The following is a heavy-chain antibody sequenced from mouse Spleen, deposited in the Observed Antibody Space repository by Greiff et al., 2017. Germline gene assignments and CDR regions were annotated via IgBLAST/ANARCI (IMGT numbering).Heavy chain of an antibody. Sequence: DVMLVESGGGLVKPGGSLKLSCAASGFTFSDYGMHWVRQAPEKGLEWVAYISSGSSTIYYADTVKGRFTISRDNAKNTLFLQMTSLRSEDTAMYYCARGSYYSYDGFDYWGQGTTLTVSS. J-gene: IGHJ2*01. CDR2: ISSGSSTI. CDR3: ARGSYYSYDGFDY. V-gene: IGHV5-17*01. D-gene: IGHD2-12*01. CDR1: GFTFSDYG.